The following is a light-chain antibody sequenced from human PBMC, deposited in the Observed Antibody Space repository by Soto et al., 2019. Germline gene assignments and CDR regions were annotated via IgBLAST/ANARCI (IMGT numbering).Light chain of an antibody. CDR2: KAS. Sequence: DVQMTQSPSTLSASVGDRVTITCRASQGVNSWLAWYQQKPGKVPKLLIYKASSLETGVPSRFSGDGSGTEFTLTIGSLQPDDFASYYCQQYNSYPRTFGQGTKVEI. J-gene: IGKJ1*01. CDR3: QQYNSYPRT. CDR1: QGVNSW. V-gene: IGKV1-5*03.